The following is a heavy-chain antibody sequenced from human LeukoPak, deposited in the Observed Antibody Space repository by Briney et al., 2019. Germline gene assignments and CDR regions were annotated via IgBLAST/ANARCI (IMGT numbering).Heavy chain of an antibody. J-gene: IGHJ4*02. CDR2: ISSTGGTI. Sequence: GGSLRLSCAASGFTFSSNSMNWVRQAPGKGLEWVSYISSTGGTIYYADSVKGRFTISRDSARNSLYLQMNSLRAEDTAVYYCARSRYDVVYFDYWGQGTLVTVSS. D-gene: IGHD3-3*01. V-gene: IGHV3-48*01. CDR1: GFTFSSNS. CDR3: ARSRYDVVYFDY.